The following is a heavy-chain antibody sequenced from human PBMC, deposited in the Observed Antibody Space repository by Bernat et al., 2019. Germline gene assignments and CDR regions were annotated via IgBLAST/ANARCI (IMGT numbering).Heavy chain of an antibody. CDR2: ITGDGSST. J-gene: IGHJ6*02. CDR1: GFTLSTSW. Sequence: EVQLVETGGGLVQPGGSLRLSCAASGFTLSTSWMHWVRQAPGKGLVWVSRITGDGSSTIYADSVKGRFTISRDNAKNTLYLQLNSLGAEDTAVYYCARDRSYTMDVWGQGTTVTVSS. V-gene: IGHV3-74*01. D-gene: IGHD4-11*01. CDR3: ARDRSYTMDV.